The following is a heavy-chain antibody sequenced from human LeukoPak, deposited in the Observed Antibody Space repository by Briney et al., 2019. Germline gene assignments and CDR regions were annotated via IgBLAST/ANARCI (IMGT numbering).Heavy chain of an antibody. V-gene: IGHV1-8*01. CDR2: MNPNSGNT. CDR3: ARIYDSSGYYVYDAFDI. Sequence: ASVKVSCKASGYTFTSYDINWVRQATGQGLEWMGWMNPNSGNTGYAQKFQGRVTMTRNTSISTAYMELSSLRSEDTAVYYCARIYDSSGYYVYDAFDIWGQGTMVTVSS. J-gene: IGHJ3*02. CDR1: GYTFTSYD. D-gene: IGHD3-22*01.